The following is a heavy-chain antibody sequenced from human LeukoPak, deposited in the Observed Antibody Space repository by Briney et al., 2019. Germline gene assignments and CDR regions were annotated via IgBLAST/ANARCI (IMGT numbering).Heavy chain of an antibody. CDR1: GFTFTSSA. D-gene: IGHD6-13*01. V-gene: IGHV1-58*01. J-gene: IGHJ4*02. Sequence: SVKVSCKASGFTFTSSAVQWVRQARGQRLEWIGWIVVGSGNTNYAQKFQERVTITRDMSTSTAYMELSSLRSEDTAVYYCARSGPYSSSWYEVDYWGQGTLVTVSS. CDR3: ARSGPYSSSWYEVDY. CDR2: IVVGSGNT.